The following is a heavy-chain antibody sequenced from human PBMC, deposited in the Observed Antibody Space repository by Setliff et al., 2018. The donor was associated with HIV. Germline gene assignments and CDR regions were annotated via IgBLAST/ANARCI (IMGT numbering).Heavy chain of an antibody. V-gene: IGHV4-39*07. D-gene: IGHD3-16*01. CDR2: IYYGGST. CDR3: ARDRLVDTLMITDY. J-gene: IGHJ4*02. CDR1: GGSISSGNYY. Sequence: LSLTCTVSGGSISSGNYYWGWIRRPPGKGLEWIGSIYYGGSTYYNPSLNSRVTISVDTSKNQFSLKLSSVTAADTAMYYCARDRLVDTLMITDYWGQGTLVTVSS.